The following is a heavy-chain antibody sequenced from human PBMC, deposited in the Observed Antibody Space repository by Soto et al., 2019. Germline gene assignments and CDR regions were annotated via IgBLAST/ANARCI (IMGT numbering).Heavy chain of an antibody. D-gene: IGHD6-19*01. Sequence: EVQLVESGGVVIQPGGSLRLSCTASGFTFEDYSMHWVRQPPGKGLEWVSLMSLDGDSTFYADSVKGRFTVSRDNAKKTLYLQMNSLRTEDTAVYYCVRDNIPMAALDYWGQGSLVTVSS. V-gene: IGHV3-43*01. CDR3: VRDNIPMAALDY. J-gene: IGHJ4*02. CDR2: MSLDGDST. CDR1: GFTFEDYS.